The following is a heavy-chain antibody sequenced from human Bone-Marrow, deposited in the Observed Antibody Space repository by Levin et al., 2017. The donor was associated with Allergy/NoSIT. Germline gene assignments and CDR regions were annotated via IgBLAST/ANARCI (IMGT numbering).Heavy chain of an antibody. J-gene: IGHJ3*02. D-gene: IGHD7-27*01. V-gene: IGHV1-8*01. Sequence: ASVKVSCKASGHSFTSHDVNWVRQASGQGLEWMGWMNANSGNTGYARQFQGRVTMTWSTSTSTAFLEVGSLTPGDTAIYFCARSVLRAWGNAFDIWGQGTMVTVSS. CDR1: GHSFTSHD. CDR3: ARSVLRAWGNAFDI. CDR2: MNANSGNT.